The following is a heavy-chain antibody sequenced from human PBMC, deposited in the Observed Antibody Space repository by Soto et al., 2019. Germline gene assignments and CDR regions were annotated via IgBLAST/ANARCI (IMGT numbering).Heavy chain of an antibody. CDR2: IYYSGST. J-gene: IGHJ1*01. CDR3: ARHGFLFFYCFGPPLYPHPAQH. CDR1: GGSISSSSYY. D-gene: IGHD2-21*02. V-gene: IGHV4-39*01. Sequence: SSETLSLTCTVSGGSISSSSYYWGWIRQPPGKGLEWIGSIYYSGSTYYNPSLKSRVTIPVDTSKNQFSLKLSSVTAADTAVYYCARHGFLFFYCFGPPLYPHPAQH.